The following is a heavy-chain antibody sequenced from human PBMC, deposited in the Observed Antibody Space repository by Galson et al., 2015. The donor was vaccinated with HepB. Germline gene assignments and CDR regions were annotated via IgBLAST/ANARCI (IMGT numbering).Heavy chain of an antibody. V-gene: IGHV3-9*01. D-gene: IGHD3-16*01. Sequence: LRLSCAASGFTFDAYAMHWVRQAPGRGLEWVSGISWHSGNIAYADSVKGRFTISRDNAKRSLYLQMNSLRTEDTALYYCAKARGSSSGRGIDFWGQGTLVTVSS. J-gene: IGHJ4*02. CDR3: AKARGSSSGRGIDF. CDR2: ISWHSGNI. CDR1: GFTFDAYA.